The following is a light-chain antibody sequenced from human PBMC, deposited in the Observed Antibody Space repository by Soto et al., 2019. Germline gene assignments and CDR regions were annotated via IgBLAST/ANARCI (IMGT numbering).Light chain of an antibody. CDR3: CSYARSSTVV. Sequence: QSALTQPASVSGSPGQSITISCSGTSNDVGSFNLVSWYQQHPGKVPKLMIYEATKRPSGVSNRFSGSKSGNTASMTISGLHAEDEADYYCCSYARSSTVVFGGGTKVTVL. CDR1: SNDVGSFNL. CDR2: EAT. V-gene: IGLV2-23*01. J-gene: IGLJ2*01.